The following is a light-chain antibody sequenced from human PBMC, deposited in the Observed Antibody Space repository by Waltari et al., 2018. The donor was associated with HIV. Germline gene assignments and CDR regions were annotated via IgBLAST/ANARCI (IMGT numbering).Light chain of an antibody. V-gene: IGLV1-44*01. CDR2: SNN. Sequence: QSVLPQPPSSSGPPGQRVPISCPGSRSNLGSTTLPWCQHLPGTAPKLLIHSNNQRPSGVPDRFSGSKSGTSASLAISGLQSEDEADYYCAAWDDSLNGVVFGGGTKLTVL. CDR1: RSNLGSTT. CDR3: AAWDDSLNGVV. J-gene: IGLJ2*01.